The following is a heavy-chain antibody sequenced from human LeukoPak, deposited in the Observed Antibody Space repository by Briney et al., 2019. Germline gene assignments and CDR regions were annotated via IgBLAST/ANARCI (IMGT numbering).Heavy chain of an antibody. D-gene: IGHD3-10*01. CDR2: ISSSSSYI. V-gene: IGHV3-21*01. Sequence: GGSLRLSCAASGFTFSSYSMNWVRQAPGKGLEWVSSISSSSSYIYYADSVKGRFTISRDNAKNSLYLQMNSLRAEDTAVYYCARDHNSVVGLLWFGELGDFDYWGQGTLVTVSS. CDR1: GFTFSSYS. J-gene: IGHJ4*02. CDR3: ARDHNSVVGLLWFGELGDFDY.